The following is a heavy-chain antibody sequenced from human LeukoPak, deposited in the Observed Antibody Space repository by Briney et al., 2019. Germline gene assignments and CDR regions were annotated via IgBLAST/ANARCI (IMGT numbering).Heavy chain of an antibody. D-gene: IGHD2-15*01. V-gene: IGHV4-4*07. CDR2: IYNSGST. Sequence: SETLSLTCTVSSGSISSYYWSWIRQPAGKGLEWIGRIYNSGSTTYNPSLKSRVTMSVDTSKNQFSLKLSSVTAADTAVYYCARETRSGGSLLRGNWFDPWGQGTLVTVSS. J-gene: IGHJ5*01. CDR3: ARETRSGGSLLRGNWFDP. CDR1: SGSISSYY.